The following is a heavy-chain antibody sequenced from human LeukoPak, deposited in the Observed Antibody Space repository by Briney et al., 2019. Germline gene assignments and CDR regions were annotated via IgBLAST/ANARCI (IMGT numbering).Heavy chain of an antibody. D-gene: IGHD6-13*01. V-gene: IGHV4-34*01. CDR2: INHSGST. J-gene: IGHJ5*02. Sequence: SSETLSLTCAVYGGSFSGYYWSWIRQPPGKGLEWIGEINHSGSTNYNPSLKSRVTISVDTSKDQFSLKLSSVTAADTAVYYCARRSAAARRWFDPWGQGTLVTVSS. CDR1: GGSFSGYY. CDR3: ARRSAAARRWFDP.